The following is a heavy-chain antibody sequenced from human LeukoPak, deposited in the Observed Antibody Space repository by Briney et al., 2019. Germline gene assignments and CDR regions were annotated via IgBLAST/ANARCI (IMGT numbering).Heavy chain of an antibody. V-gene: IGHV1-2*02. J-gene: IGHJ4*02. D-gene: IGHD3-3*01. CDR1: GFTFTAYY. CDR3: AAYYDFWNGPTVY. Sequence: ASMKVSCKASGFTFTAYYIHWVRQAPGQGLEWMGWINPDSGGTNYAQNLQGRVTMTRDTSISTAYMELSSLRSDDTAVYYCAAYYDFWNGPTVYWGQGTLVTVSS. CDR2: INPDSGGT.